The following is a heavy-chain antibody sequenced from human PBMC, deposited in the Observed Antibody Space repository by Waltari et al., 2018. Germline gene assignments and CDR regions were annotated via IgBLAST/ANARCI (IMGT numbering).Heavy chain of an antibody. Sequence: EVQLVESGGGLIQPGGSLRLSCAASGFTVSSNSMSWVRQAPGKGLEWVSVIYSGGSTYYADSVKGRFTISRDNSKNTLYLQMNSLRAEDTAVYYCARDYYDSSGYYLPLAYWGQGTLVTVSS. V-gene: IGHV3-53*01. D-gene: IGHD3-22*01. CDR3: ARDYYDSSGYYLPLAY. J-gene: IGHJ4*02. CDR2: IYSGGST. CDR1: GFTVSSNS.